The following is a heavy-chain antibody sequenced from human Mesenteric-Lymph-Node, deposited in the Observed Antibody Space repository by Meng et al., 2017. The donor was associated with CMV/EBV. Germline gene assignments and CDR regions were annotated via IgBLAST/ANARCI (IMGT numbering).Heavy chain of an antibody. CDR3: AKKSNFDTITYYFDY. CDR2: ISGSGVIT. V-gene: IGHV3-23*01. J-gene: IGHJ4*02. Sequence: GGSLRLSCAASGFTFSSYGMSWVRQAPGRGLEWASGISGSGVITFYADSVKGRFTISRDNSKNTLYLQMNSLIAEDTAVYYCAKKSNFDTITYYFDYWGQGTLVTVSS. CDR1: GFTFSSYG. D-gene: IGHD3-10*01.